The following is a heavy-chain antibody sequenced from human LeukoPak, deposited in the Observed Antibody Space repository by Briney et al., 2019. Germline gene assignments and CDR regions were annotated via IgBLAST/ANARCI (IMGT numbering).Heavy chain of an antibody. CDR1: GYTFTTHG. CDR3: ARDGSFDL. Sequence: ASVRDSSKASGYTFTTHGIAWVRQAPGQGLEWMGWISAHNGNTNYAQSLQGRVTMTTDTSTNTAYMELRSLRSDDTAVYYCARDGSFDLGGRGTLVTVSS. CDR2: ISAHNGNT. J-gene: IGHJ2*01. V-gene: IGHV1-18*01.